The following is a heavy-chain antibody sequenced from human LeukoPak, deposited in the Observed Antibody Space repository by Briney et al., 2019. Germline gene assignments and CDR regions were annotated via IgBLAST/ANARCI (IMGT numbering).Heavy chain of an antibody. D-gene: IGHD3-10*01. CDR1: GYTFTGYY. V-gene: IGHV1-46*01. Sequence: ASVKVSCKASGYTFTGYYMHWVRLAPGQGLEWMGLIDPSGGSTNYAQKFQGRVTMTRDTSTSTVYMELSSLRSEDTAVYYCARGPSITMVRGGQWYYYMDVWGKGTTVTISS. CDR2: IDPSGGST. CDR3: ARGPSITMVRGGQWYYYMDV. J-gene: IGHJ6*03.